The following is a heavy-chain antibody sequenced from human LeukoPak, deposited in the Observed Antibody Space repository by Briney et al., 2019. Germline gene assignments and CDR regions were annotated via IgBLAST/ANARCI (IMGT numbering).Heavy chain of an antibody. V-gene: IGHV3-48*03. CDR1: GFTVSGFE. J-gene: IGHJ5*02. CDR2: ISSSGSTR. D-gene: IGHD2-21*02. CDR3: ARDQVNCGGDCYQA. Sequence: GGSLRLSCAASGFTVSGFEMNWVRQAPGKGLEWVSYISSSGSTRYYADSVEGRFTVTRDNAKHSLYLQMNRLRGEDTAVYYCARDQVNCGGDCYQAWGQGTLVTVSS.